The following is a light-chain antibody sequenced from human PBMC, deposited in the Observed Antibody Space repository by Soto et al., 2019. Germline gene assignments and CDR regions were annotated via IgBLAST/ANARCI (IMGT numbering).Light chain of an antibody. CDR1: QSLLHSNGYNY. CDR3: MQALXXPXT. CDR2: LGS. Sequence: DIVMTQSPLSLPVTPGEPASISCRSSQSLLHSNGYNYLDWYLQKPGQSPQLLIYLGSNRASGVPDRFSGSGXXTXXXXXXXXXXXXXXXVYYCMQALXXPXTFGQGTKL. J-gene: IGKJ2*01. V-gene: IGKV2-28*01.